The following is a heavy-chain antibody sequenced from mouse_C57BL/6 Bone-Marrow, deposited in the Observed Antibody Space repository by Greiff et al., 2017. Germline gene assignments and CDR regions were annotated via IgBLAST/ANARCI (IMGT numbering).Heavy chain of an antibody. CDR2: IDPNSGGT. J-gene: IGHJ2*01. CDR3: ARGPGWLRYYIDD. CDR1: GYTFTSYW. Sequence: VQLQQPGAELVKPGASVKLSCKASGYTFTSYWMHWVKQRPGRGLEWIGRIDPNSGGTKYNEKFKSKATLTVDKPSSTAYMQISSLTSEYSAVYYYARGPGWLRYYIDDWGQGSTLTVSS. D-gene: IGHD2-2*01. V-gene: IGHV1-72*01.